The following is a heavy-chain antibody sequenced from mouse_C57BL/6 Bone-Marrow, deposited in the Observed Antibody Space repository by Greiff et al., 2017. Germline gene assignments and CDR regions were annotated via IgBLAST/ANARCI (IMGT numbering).Heavy chain of an antibody. J-gene: IGHJ4*01. CDR1: GFTFSNYW. Sequence: EVKVEESGGGLVQPGGSMKLSCVASGFTFSNYWMNWVRQSPEKGLEWVAQIRLKSDNYATHYAESVKGRFTISRDDSKSSVYLQMNNLRAEDTGIYYCTGGVTGRAMDYWGQGTSVTVSS. V-gene: IGHV6-3*01. CDR2: IRLKSDNYAT. D-gene: IGHD4-1*01. CDR3: TGGVTGRAMDY.